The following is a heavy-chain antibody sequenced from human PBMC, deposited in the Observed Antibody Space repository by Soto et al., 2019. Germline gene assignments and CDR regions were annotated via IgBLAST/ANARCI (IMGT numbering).Heavy chain of an antibody. CDR3: AAGGGQPRYC. CDR2: TYHSGSC. V-gene: IGHV4-30-2*01. J-gene: IGHJ4*02. D-gene: IGHD1-26*01. CDR1: GGSISSGVYS. Sequence: QLQLQESGSGLVKPSQTLSLTCAVSGGSISSGVYSWSWIRQPAGKGLEWIGYTYHSGSCYYNPSLKSRVTTAVDRSKNQFSLKLSSVSAADTAVYYCAAGGGQPRYCWGQGTLVTVSS.